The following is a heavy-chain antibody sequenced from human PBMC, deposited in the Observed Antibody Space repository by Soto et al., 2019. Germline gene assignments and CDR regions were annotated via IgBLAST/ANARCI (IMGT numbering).Heavy chain of an antibody. D-gene: IGHD1-7*01. CDR3: TTDSYFTMELVRFDF. CDR2: ISGSGDRT. CDR1: GITISNYP. J-gene: IGHJ4*01. V-gene: IGHV3-23*01. Sequence: PGGSLRLSCAASGITISNYPMSWVRQAPGKGLDWVSGISGSGDRTYYAAPVKGRFAISRDDSKNMVDLQMNNLKTEDTAVYYCTTDSYFTMELVRFDFWGLGTLVTVSS.